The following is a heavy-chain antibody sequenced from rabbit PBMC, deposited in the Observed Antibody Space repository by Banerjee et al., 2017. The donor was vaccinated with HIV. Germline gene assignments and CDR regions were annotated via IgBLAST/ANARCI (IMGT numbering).Heavy chain of an antibody. CDR2: IYIGSGST. V-gene: IGHV1S40*01. J-gene: IGHJ2*01. Sequence: QSLEESGGDLVKPGASLTLTCTASGFSFSSTYWICWVRQAPGKGLEWIACIYIGSGSTYYASWAKGRFTITRSTSLNTVTLQMTRLTAADTATYFCARDRYYSRGWGAFDPWGPGTLVTVS. CDR1: GFSFSSTYW. CDR3: ARDRYYSRGWGAFDP. D-gene: IGHD4-1*01.